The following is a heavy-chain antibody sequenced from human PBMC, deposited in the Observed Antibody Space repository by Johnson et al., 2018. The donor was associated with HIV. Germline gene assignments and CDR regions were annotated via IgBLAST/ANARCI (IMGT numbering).Heavy chain of an antibody. D-gene: IGHD7-27*01. Sequence: QVQLVESGGGVVQPGGSLRLSCAASAFNFNTYGMDWVRQAPGKGLEWVAFIRYDGSNKYFADSVKGRFTISRDNSKNSLYLQMNSLRAEDTAVYYCARQLGSDAFDIWGQGTMVTVSS. CDR1: AFNFNTYG. CDR2: IRYDGSNK. CDR3: ARQLGSDAFDI. V-gene: IGHV3-30*02. J-gene: IGHJ3*02.